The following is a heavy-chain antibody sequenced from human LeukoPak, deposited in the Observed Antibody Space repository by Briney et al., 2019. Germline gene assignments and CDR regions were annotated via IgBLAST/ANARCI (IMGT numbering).Heavy chain of an antibody. Sequence: PSETLSLTCTVSGGSLSSYYWSWIRQPPGKGLEWVGYIYYSGSTNYNPSLKSRVTISVDTSKNQFSLKLSSVTAADTAVYYCARRTEGIAAAGTPFDYWGQGTLVTVSS. J-gene: IGHJ4*02. D-gene: IGHD6-13*01. CDR2: IYYSGST. CDR3: ARRTEGIAAAGTPFDY. CDR1: GGSLSSYY. V-gene: IGHV4-59*12.